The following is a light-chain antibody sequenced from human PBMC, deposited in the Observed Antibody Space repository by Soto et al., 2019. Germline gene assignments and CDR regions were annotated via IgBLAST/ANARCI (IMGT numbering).Light chain of an antibody. Sequence: QSALTQPPSASGTPGQRVTISCSGSNSNIESNTVNWYQQLPGTAPKLLIYSNNQRPSGVPDRFSGSKSGTSASLAISGLQSDDEADYYCAAWDDSLNGNVVFGGGTKVTVL. CDR3: AAWDDSLNGNVV. V-gene: IGLV1-44*01. J-gene: IGLJ2*01. CDR1: NSNIESNT. CDR2: SNN.